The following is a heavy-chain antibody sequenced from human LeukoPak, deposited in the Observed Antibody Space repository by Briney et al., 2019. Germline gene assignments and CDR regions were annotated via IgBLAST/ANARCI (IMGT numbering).Heavy chain of an antibody. D-gene: IGHD4/OR15-4a*01. CDR3: ARRAGAYSHPYDY. V-gene: IGHV3-53*01. J-gene: IGHJ4*02. CDR2: IFSST. Sequence: GGSLRLSCAASGFTFSYYWMSWVRQAPGKGLEWVSFIFSSTHYSDSVKGRFTISRDNSKNTLCLQMNSLRAEDTAVYYCARRAGAYSHPYDYWGQGTLVTVSS. CDR1: GFTFSYYW.